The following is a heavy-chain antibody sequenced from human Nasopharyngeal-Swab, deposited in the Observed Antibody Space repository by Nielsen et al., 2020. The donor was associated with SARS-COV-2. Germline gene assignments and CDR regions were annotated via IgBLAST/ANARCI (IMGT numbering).Heavy chain of an antibody. J-gene: IGHJ6*02. CDR1: GFTFSSYS. CDR3: ARDVVRGYYYGMDV. V-gene: IGHV3-21*01. CDR2: ISSSSSYI. D-gene: IGHD3-10*01. Sequence: GESLKISCAASGFTFSSYSMNWARQAPGKGLEWVSSISSSSSYIYYADSVKGRFTISRDNAKNSLYLQMNSLRAEDTAVYYCARDVVRGYYYGMDVWGQGTTVTVSS.